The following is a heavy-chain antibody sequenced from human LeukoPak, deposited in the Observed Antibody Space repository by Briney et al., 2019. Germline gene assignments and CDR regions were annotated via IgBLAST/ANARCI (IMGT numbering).Heavy chain of an antibody. V-gene: IGHV3-7*01. CDR3: ARHRSGGSQDDAFNI. CDR2: IKQDGSEK. D-gene: IGHD2-15*01. J-gene: IGHJ3*02. CDR1: EFTFSTYW. Sequence: GGSLRLSCAASEFTFSTYWMSWVRQAPGKGLEWVADIKQDGSEKYYVHSVKGRFTISRQNAKNSLFLQMNSLRAEDTAVYYCARHRSGGSQDDAFNIWGQGTMVTVSS.